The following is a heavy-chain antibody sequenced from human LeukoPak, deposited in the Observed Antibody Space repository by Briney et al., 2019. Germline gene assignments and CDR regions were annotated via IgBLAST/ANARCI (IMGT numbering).Heavy chain of an antibody. J-gene: IGHJ4*02. CDR1: GFTFDDYG. V-gene: IGHV3-20*04. Sequence: GGSLRLSCAASGFTFDDYGMSWVRQAPGKGLEWVSGINWNGGSTGYADSVKGRFTISRDNAKNSLFLQMNSLRAEDTALYYCARDERYYHSSGYYSPFDYWGQGTLVTVSS. CDR3: ARDERYYHSSGYYSPFDY. D-gene: IGHD3-22*01. CDR2: INWNGGST.